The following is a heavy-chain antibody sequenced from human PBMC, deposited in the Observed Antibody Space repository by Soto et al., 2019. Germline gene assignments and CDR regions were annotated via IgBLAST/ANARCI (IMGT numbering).Heavy chain of an antibody. D-gene: IGHD5-18*01. V-gene: IGHV3-33*01. CDR1: GFTFSSYG. J-gene: IGHJ6*02. Sequence: QVQLVESGGGVVQPGRSLRLSCAASGFTFSSYGMHWVRQAPGKGLEWVAVIWYDGSNKYYADSVKGRFTISRDNSKNKLYLQMNSLSAEDTAVYYCARESQNVDTARALNYYGMDVWGQGTTFTVSS. CDR3: ARESQNVDTARALNYYGMDV. CDR2: IWYDGSNK.